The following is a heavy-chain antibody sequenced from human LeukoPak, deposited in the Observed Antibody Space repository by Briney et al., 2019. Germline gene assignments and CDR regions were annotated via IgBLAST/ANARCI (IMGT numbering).Heavy chain of an antibody. V-gene: IGHV1-2*02. D-gene: IGHD3-22*01. CDR1: GYTFTSYD. CDR3: ARTIDDYYDSSGYRLDY. CDR2: INPNSGGT. J-gene: IGHJ4*02. Sequence: ASVKVSCKASGYTFTSYDINWVRQAPGQGLEWMGWINPNSGGTNYAQKFQGRVTMTRDMSTSTVYMELSRLRSEDTAVYYCARTIDDYYDSSGYRLDYWGQGTLVTVSS.